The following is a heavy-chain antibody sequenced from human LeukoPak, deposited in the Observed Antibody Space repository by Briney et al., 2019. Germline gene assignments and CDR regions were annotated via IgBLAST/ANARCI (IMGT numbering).Heavy chain of an antibody. Sequence: GGSLRLSCAASGFTFSTSWMRWVRQVPGKGPEWVANIKKDGSETYYVDSVKGRFTISRDNTKNSLFLQMNSLRAEDTAVYYCATGGAVAGRFAYWGQGTLVTVSS. CDR1: GFTFSTSW. CDR2: IKKDGSET. CDR3: ATGGAVAGRFAY. D-gene: IGHD6-19*01. J-gene: IGHJ4*02. V-gene: IGHV3-7*01.